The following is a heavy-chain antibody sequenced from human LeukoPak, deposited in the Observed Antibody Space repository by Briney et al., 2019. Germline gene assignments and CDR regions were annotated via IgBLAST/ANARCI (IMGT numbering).Heavy chain of an antibody. CDR3: ASTGVSCSGGSCYSGDYYYYYMDV. CDR1: GFTFSSYA. Sequence: PGGSLRLSCAASGFTFSSYAISWVRQAPGQGLEWMGRIIPIFGTANYAQKFQGRVTITTDESTSTAYMELSSLRSEDTAVYYCASTGVSCSGGSCYSGDYYYYYMDVWGKGTTVTVSS. CDR2: IIPIFGTA. V-gene: IGHV1-69*05. J-gene: IGHJ6*03. D-gene: IGHD2-15*01.